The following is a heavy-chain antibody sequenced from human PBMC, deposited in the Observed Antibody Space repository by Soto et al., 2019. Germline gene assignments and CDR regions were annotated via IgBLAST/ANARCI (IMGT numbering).Heavy chain of an antibody. Sequence: QVQLVQSGAEVKKSGASVKVSCKASGYTFTTFDISWVRQATGQGLEWMGWMNPNTGNTGYAQKFQGRLTMTRNTSIRTAYMELSSLRSEDTAIYYCARNYGGSLTGVDLWGRGTLVTVSS. D-gene: IGHD3-9*01. J-gene: IGHJ2*01. CDR2: MNPNTGNT. V-gene: IGHV1-8*01. CDR1: GYTFTTFD. CDR3: ARNYGGSLTGVDL.